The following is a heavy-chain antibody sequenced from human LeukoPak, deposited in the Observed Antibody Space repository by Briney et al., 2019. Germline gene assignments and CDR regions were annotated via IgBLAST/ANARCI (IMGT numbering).Heavy chain of an antibody. CDR1: GGSISSSSYY. V-gene: IGHV4-39*01. D-gene: IGHD1-26*01. CDR2: IYYSGST. CDR3: ARQKVSGSYYGDYFDY. J-gene: IGHJ4*02. Sequence: SETLSLTCTVSGGSISSSSYYWGWIRQPPGKGLEWIGSIYYSGSTYYNPSLKSRVTISADTSKNQFALKLSSVTAADTAVYYCARQKVSGSYYGDYFDYWGQGTLVTVSS.